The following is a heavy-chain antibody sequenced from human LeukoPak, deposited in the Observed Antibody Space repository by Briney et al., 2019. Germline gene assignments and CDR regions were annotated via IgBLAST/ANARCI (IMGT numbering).Heavy chain of an antibody. J-gene: IGHJ1*01. V-gene: IGHV3-30*04. CDR3: ARDHAVYYYGSGSYSAL. D-gene: IGHD3-10*01. CDR1: GFTFSSYA. Sequence: GGTLRLSCAASGFTFSSYAMHWVRQAPGPGLEWVAVISYDGSNKYYADSVKGRFTISRDNSKNTLYLQMNSLRAEDTAVYYCARDHAVYYYGSGSYSALWGQGTLVTVSS. CDR2: ISYDGSNK.